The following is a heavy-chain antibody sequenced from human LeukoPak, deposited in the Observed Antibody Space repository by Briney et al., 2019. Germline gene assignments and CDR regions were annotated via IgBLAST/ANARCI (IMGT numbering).Heavy chain of an antibody. D-gene: IGHD6-25*01. Sequence: GGSLILSCAASGFTFGSYSMNWVRQAPGKGLEWVSYISGSSSDIKYADSVKGRFTISRDNAKNSLYLQMNSLRDEDTAVYYCARDASGHDLPFDYWGQGTLVTVSS. V-gene: IGHV3-48*02. J-gene: IGHJ4*02. CDR2: ISGSSSDI. CDR3: ARDASGHDLPFDY. CDR1: GFTFGSYS.